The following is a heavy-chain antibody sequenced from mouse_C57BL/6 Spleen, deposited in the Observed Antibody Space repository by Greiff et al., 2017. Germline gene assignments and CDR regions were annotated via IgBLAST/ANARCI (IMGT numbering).Heavy chain of an antibody. Sequence: VKLQESGAELVKPGASVKISCKASGYAFSSYWMNWVKQRPGKGLEWIGQIYPGDGDTNYNGKFKGKATLTADKSSSTAYMQLSSLTSEDSAVYFCARCYSNYGDYFDYWGQGTTFTVSS. V-gene: IGHV1-80*01. CDR2: IYPGDGDT. CDR1: GYAFSSYW. CDR3: ARCYSNYGDYFDY. D-gene: IGHD2-5*01. J-gene: IGHJ2*01.